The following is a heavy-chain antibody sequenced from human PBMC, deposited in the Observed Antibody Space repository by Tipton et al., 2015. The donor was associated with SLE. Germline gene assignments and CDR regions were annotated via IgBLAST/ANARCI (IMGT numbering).Heavy chain of an antibody. CDR2: TDHSGST. CDR1: VGSFSGDS. V-gene: IGHV4-34*01. CDR3: ALRKYYYYALDV. Sequence: TLSLTCAVNVGSFSGDSWSWIRQPPGTGLEWVGETDHSGSTSSNPSLKSRLTISIDTSRNYLSLNLSSVTAADTAVYYCALRKYYYYALDVWGQGTTVTVSS. J-gene: IGHJ6*02. D-gene: IGHD3-16*01.